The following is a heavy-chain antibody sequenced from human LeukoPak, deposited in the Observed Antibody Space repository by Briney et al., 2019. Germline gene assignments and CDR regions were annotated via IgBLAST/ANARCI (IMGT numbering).Heavy chain of an antibody. CDR2: VSGSGGST. V-gene: IGHV3-23*01. CDR3: ANEIRPNDY. CDR1: GFTFSSYA. J-gene: IGHJ4*02. D-gene: IGHD4-17*01. Sequence: PGGSLRLSRAVSGFTFSSYAMSWVRQAPEKGLEWVSGVSGSGGSTYYADSVKGRFTISRDNSKNTVYLQMNSLRAEDTAVYYCANEIRPNDYWGQGTLVTVSS.